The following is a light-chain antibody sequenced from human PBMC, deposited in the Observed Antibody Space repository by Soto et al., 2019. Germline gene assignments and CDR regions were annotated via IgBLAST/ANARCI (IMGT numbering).Light chain of an antibody. CDR3: QQSDSTPIT. CDR1: QGISSY. V-gene: IGKV1-39*01. Sequence: DIQMTQSPSALSGSVGERVSMTCRASQGISSYLAWYQQKPGKAPKLLIYAASNVQSGVPSRFSGSGSGTDFTLTISSLQPEDFATYYCQQSDSTPITFGQGTRLEIK. CDR2: AAS. J-gene: IGKJ5*01.